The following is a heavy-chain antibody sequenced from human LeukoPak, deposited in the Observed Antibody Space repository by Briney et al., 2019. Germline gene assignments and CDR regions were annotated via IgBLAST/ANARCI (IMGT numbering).Heavy chain of an antibody. J-gene: IGHJ4*02. D-gene: IGHD4-17*01. CDR3: ARAYVSVTPSFDY. Sequence: GASVKVSCKASGYTFTSYDINWVRQATGQGLEWMGWMNPNSGNTGYAQKFQGRVTMTRNTSISTAYMELSSLRSEDTAVYYCARAYVSVTPSFDYWGQGTLVTVSS. CDR1: GYTFTSYD. CDR2: MNPNSGNT. V-gene: IGHV1-8*01.